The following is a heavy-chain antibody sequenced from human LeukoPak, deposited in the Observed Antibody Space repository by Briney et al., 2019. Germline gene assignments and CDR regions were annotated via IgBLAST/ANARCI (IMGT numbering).Heavy chain of an antibody. Sequence: GGSLRLSCAASGFTFSSYSMNWVRQAPGKGLEWVSSISSSSSYIYYADSVKGRFTISRDNAKNSLYLQMNSLRAEDTAVYYCARDGGYSYGSPSYYFDYWGQGTLATVSS. CDR1: GFTFSSYS. CDR3: ARDGGYSYGSPSYYFDY. CDR2: ISSSSSYI. J-gene: IGHJ4*02. V-gene: IGHV3-21*01. D-gene: IGHD5-18*01.